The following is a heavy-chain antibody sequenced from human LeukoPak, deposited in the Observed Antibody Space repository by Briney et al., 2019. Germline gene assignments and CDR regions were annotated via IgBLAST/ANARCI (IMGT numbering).Heavy chain of an antibody. Sequence: SETLSLTCAVYGGSFSGYYWSWIRQPPGKGLEWIGSIYYSGSTYYNPSLKSRVTISVDTSKNQFSLKLSSVTAADTAVYYCARDCRHPRVSVLRRSHYFDYWGQGTLVTVSS. CDR3: ARDCRHPRVSVLRRSHYFDY. D-gene: IGHD2-21*01. V-gene: IGHV4-34*01. CDR2: IYYSGST. CDR1: GGSFSGYY. J-gene: IGHJ4*02.